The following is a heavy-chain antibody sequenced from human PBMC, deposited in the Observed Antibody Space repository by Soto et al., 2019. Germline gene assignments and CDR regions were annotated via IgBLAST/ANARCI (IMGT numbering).Heavy chain of an antibody. CDR1: GYTFTDYH. V-gene: IGHV1-2*02. Sequence: QVQLVQSGAEVKKPGASVKVSCKASGYTFTDYHIHWVRQAPGQGLEFMGWINTNNGGAGSAQQFQGRVTVTRDTSITTVYMELINLRSDDTAVYYCAREVGSDTLQPSHNWFGTWGQGTLITVSS. CDR2: INTNNGGA. D-gene: IGHD6-25*01. J-gene: IGHJ5*02. CDR3: AREVGSDTLQPSHNWFGT.